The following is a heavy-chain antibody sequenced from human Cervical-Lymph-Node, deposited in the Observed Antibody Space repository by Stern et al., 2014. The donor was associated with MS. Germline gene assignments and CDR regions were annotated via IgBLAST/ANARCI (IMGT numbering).Heavy chain of an antibody. CDR1: GGTFNNHV. D-gene: IGHD5-18*01. V-gene: IGHV1-69*01. CDR2: LIPMFGTP. J-gene: IGHJ4*02. CDR3: ANRDMGYTYGRHDY. Sequence: QLVECGAKVKKPGSSVTVSCKVSGGTFNNHVISWVRQARGQGLECMGVLIPMFGTPDYARQFQGRLPITAEQSTSTVSMVLTNLNYEDTSMYYCANRDMGYTYGRHDYWGQGTLVTVSS.